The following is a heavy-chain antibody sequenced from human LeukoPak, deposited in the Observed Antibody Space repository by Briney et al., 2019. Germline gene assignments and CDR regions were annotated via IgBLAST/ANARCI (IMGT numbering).Heavy chain of an antibody. CDR2: INPNSGDT. J-gene: IGHJ4*02. CDR1: GYTFTSYH. CDR3: ARGGEKVSSSGYYLAY. Sequence: GASVKDSCKASGYTFTSYHMHWVRQAPGQGLEWMGCINPNSGDTNYAQKFQGRVTMTRDTSISTAYMELRRLTSDDTAVYYCARGGEKVSSSGYYLAYWGQGTLVTVSS. D-gene: IGHD3-22*01. V-gene: IGHV1-2*02.